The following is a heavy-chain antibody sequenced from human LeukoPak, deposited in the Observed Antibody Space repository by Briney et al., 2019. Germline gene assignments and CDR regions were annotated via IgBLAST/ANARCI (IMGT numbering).Heavy chain of an antibody. V-gene: IGHV3-23*01. CDR1: GFTFGDYA. CDR2: ISGSGSST. CDR3: AKDGRSSSTWYFYY. Sequence: GGSLRLSCTASGFTFGDYAMSWVRQAPGKGLEWVSVISGSGSSTNYADSVKGRFTISRDNSKNMVYLQMNSLRVEDTAVYFCAKDGRSSSTWYFYYWGQGTLVTVSS. J-gene: IGHJ4*02. D-gene: IGHD6-13*01.